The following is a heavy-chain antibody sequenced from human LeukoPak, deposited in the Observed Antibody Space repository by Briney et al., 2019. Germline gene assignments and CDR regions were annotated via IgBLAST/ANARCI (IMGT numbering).Heavy chain of an antibody. CDR2: IYSRGST. V-gene: IGHV4-59*01. Sequence: PSETLSLTCTVSGGSISSYYWSWIRQPPGKGLEWIGYIYSRGSTNYNPSLKSRVTISVDTSKNQFSLQLSSVTAADTAVYYCASDGHYSSSWYTHYYYGMDVWGQGTTVTVSS. J-gene: IGHJ6*02. CDR1: GGSISSYY. CDR3: ASDGHYSSSWYTHYYYGMDV. D-gene: IGHD6-13*01.